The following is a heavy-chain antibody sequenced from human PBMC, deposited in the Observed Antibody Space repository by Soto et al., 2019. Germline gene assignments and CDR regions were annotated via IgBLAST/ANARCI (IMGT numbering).Heavy chain of an antibody. CDR2: IIPIFGTA. V-gene: IGHV1-69*01. CDR3: ASSEQYCSGGSCYRYYYGMDV. J-gene: IGHJ6*02. CDR1: GGTFSSYA. Sequence: QVQLVQSGAEVKKPGSSVKVSCKASGGTFSSYAISWVRQAPGQGLEWMGGIIPIFGTANYAQKFQGRVTITADESTSTAYMELSSLRSEDTAVYCCASSEQYCSGGSCYRYYYGMDVWGQGTTVTVSS. D-gene: IGHD2-15*01.